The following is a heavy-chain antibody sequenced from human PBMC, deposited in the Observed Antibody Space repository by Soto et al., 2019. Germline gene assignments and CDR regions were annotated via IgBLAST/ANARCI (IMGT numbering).Heavy chain of an antibody. CDR2: IKQDGSEK. V-gene: IGHV3-7*01. J-gene: IGHJ5*02. CDR1: GFTFSSYW. CDR3: ARDLDLRDFWSGHFAAVCFDP. Sequence: GGSLRLSCAASGFTFSSYWMSWVRQAPGKGLEWVANIKQDGSEKYYVDSVKGRFTISRDNAKNSLYLQMNSLRAEDTAVYYCARDLDLRDFWSGHFAAVCFDPWGQGTFLTLSS. D-gene: IGHD3-3*01.